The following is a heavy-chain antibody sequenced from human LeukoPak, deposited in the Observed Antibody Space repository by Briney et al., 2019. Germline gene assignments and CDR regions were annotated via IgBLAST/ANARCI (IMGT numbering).Heavy chain of an antibody. CDR1: GFTFSSYG. Sequence: GGSLRLSCAASGFTFSSYGMHWVRQAPGKGLEWVAVIWYDGSNKYYADSVKGRFTISRDNSKNTLYLQMNSLRAEDTAVYYCARIIAVAAPADYWGQGTLVTVSS. D-gene: IGHD6-19*01. J-gene: IGHJ4*02. CDR2: IWYDGSNK. V-gene: IGHV3-33*01. CDR3: ARIIAVAAPADY.